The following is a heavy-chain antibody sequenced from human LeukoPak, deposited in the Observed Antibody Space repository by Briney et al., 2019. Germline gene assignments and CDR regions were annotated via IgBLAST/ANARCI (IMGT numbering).Heavy chain of an antibody. CDR2: ISSSSSTI. V-gene: IGHV3-48*01. Sequence: GGSLRLSCAASGFTFSNAWMSWVRQAPGKGLEWVSYISSSSSTIYYADSVKGRFTISRDNAKNSLYLQMNSLRAEDTAVYYCARDLGSSWFNFDYWGQGTLVTVSS. CDR3: ARDLGSSWFNFDY. J-gene: IGHJ4*02. CDR1: GFTFSNAW. D-gene: IGHD6-13*01.